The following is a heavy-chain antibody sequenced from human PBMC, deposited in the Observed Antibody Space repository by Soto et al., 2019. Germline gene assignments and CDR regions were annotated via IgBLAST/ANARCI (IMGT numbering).Heavy chain of an antibody. D-gene: IGHD3-22*01. CDR3: ASDPYYYDSSGYGEGY. CDR2: IIPIFGTA. J-gene: IGHJ4*02. V-gene: IGHV1-69*13. CDR1: GGTFSSYA. Sequence: VASVKVSCKASGGTFSSYAISWVRQAPGQGLEWMGGIIPIFGTANYAQKFQGRVTITADESTSTAYMELSSLRSEDTAVYYCASDPYYYDSSGYGEGYWGQGTLVTVSS.